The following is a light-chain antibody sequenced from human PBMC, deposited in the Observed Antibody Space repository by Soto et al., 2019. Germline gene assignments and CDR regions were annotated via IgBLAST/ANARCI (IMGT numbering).Light chain of an antibody. CDR2: AAS. CDR1: RGITNY. V-gene: IGKV1-9*01. Sequence: IQVTQSPSSLSASVGDRVTITCRASRGITNYLAWYHQKPGKAPKLLIYAASTLQSGVPSRFSGSGSGTDFTLTISSLQPEDFGTYYCQQLNSLFTFGHGTKVDIK. J-gene: IGKJ3*01. CDR3: QQLNSLFT.